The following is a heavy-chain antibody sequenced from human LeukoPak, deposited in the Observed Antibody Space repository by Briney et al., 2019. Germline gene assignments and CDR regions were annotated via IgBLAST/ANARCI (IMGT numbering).Heavy chain of an antibody. CDR1: GGSISSGGYS. CDR2: IYHSGST. Sequence: SQTLSLTCAVSGGSISSGGYSWSWIRQPPGKGLEWIGYIYHSGSTYYNPSLKSRVTISVDTSKNQFSLKLSSVTAADTAVYYCARHPRGYSYGKVDYWGQGTLVTVSS. D-gene: IGHD5-18*01. J-gene: IGHJ4*02. CDR3: ARHPRGYSYGKVDY. V-gene: IGHV4-30-2*03.